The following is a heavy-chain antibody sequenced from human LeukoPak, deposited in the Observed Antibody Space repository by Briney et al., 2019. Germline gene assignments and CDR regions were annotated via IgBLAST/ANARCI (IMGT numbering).Heavy chain of an antibody. Sequence: GGSPRLSCAASGFTFSSYGMHWVRQAPGKGLDWVAYIRNDASNTYYADSVKGRFSISRDNSKNTLYLQMNSLIPEDTAVYYCAKRAGSAWSAGAWGQGTLVTVSS. CDR2: IRNDASNT. D-gene: IGHD3-10*01. CDR1: GFTFSSYG. CDR3: AKRAGSAWSAGA. V-gene: IGHV3-30*02. J-gene: IGHJ5*02.